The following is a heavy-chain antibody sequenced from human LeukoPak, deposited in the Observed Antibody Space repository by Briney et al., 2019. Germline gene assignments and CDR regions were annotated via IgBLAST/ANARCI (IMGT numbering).Heavy chain of an antibody. V-gene: IGHV4-59*08. D-gene: IGHD6-19*01. CDR3: ARHTRAVAGADAFDI. Sequence: SETLPLTCTVSGGSISSYYWSWLRQPPGNGLEWIGYIYYSGSINYNPSLKSRVTISVDTSKNQFSLKLSSVTAADTAVYYCARHTRAVAGADAFDIWGQGTMVTVSS. CDR1: GGSISSYY. J-gene: IGHJ3*02. CDR2: IYYSGSI.